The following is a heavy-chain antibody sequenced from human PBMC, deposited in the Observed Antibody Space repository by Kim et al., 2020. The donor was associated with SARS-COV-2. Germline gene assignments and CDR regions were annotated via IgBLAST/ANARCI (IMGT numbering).Heavy chain of an antibody. CDR2: ISGDGGST. Sequence: GGSLRLSCAASGFTFDDYAMHWVRQAPGKGLEWVSLISGDGGSTYYADSVKGRFTISRDNSKNSLYLQMNSLRTEDTALYYCAKDGDYDILTGYYTYYFDYWGQGTLVTVSS. J-gene: IGHJ4*02. CDR1: GFTFDDYA. CDR3: AKDGDYDILTGYYTYYFDY. D-gene: IGHD3-9*01. V-gene: IGHV3-43*02.